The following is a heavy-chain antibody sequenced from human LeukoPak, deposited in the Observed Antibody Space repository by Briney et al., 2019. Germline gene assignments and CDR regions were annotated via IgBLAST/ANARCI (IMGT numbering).Heavy chain of an antibody. J-gene: IGHJ6*02. D-gene: IGHD2-2*01. V-gene: IGHV3-74*01. CDR2: INSDGSST. CDR3: ARAVGWSAILSPDYYGMDV. CDR1: GFTFSSYW. Sequence: GGSLRLSCAVSGFTFSSYWMHWVRQAPGKGLVWVSRINSDGSSTNYADSVKGRFTISRDNAKNTLYLQMNSLRDGDTAVYYCARAVGWSAILSPDYYGMDVWGQGTTVTVSS.